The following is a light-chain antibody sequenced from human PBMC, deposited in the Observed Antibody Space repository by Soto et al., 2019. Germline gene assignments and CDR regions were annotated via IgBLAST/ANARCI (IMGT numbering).Light chain of an antibody. CDR3: QQYNNWPPIT. V-gene: IGKV3-15*01. J-gene: IGKJ5*01. Sequence: EIVLTQSPATLSLSPWERATLSFRASQSVRSNLAWYQQKPGQSPRLLIYGASTRATGIPARFSGSGSGTEFTLTISSLQSEDFAVYYCQQYNNWPPITFGQGTRLEIK. CDR2: GAS. CDR1: QSVRSN.